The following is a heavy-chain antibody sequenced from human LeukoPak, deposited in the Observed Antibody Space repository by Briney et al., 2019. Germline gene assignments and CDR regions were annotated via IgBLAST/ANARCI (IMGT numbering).Heavy chain of an antibody. CDR2: TRNKANSYTT. V-gene: IGHV3-72*01. D-gene: IGHD1-26*01. J-gene: IGHJ4*02. Sequence: PGGSLGLSCAASGFTFSDHYIDWVRQAPGKGLEWVGRTRNKANSYTTEYAASVKGRFTISRDDSKNSLYLQMSSLKTEDTAVYYCVRAHRIVGGTSHFDYWGQGTLVTVSS. CDR3: VRAHRIVGGTSHFDY. CDR1: GFTFSDHY.